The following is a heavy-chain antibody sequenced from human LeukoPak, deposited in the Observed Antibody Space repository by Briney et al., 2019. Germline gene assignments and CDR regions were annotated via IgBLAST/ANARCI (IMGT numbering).Heavy chain of an antibody. CDR1: GFTFSSYS. CDR2: ISSSGSYI. Sequence: GGSLRLSCAASGFTFSSYSMNWVRQAPGKGLEWVSSISSSGSYIYYADSVKGRFTISRDNAKNSLYLQMNSLRAEDTAVYYCAREPLYYYDSSGYYPYYFDYWGQGTLVTVSS. CDR3: AREPLYYYDSSGYYPYYFDY. D-gene: IGHD3-22*01. V-gene: IGHV3-21*01. J-gene: IGHJ4*02.